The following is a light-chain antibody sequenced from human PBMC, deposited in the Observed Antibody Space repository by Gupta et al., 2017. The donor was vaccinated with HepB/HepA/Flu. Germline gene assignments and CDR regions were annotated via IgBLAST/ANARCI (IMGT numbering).Light chain of an antibody. J-gene: IGKJ1*01. CDR3: QQTYSSFST. Sequence: DIQMTQSPSSLSASVGDRVTITCRANQSISNYLNWYQQKPGKAPKVLIYVTSSLKSGVPSRFSGSGSETDFTLTISSLQPEDFATYYYQQTYSSFSTFGQGTKVEIK. CDR2: VTS. CDR1: QSISNY. V-gene: IGKV1-39*01.